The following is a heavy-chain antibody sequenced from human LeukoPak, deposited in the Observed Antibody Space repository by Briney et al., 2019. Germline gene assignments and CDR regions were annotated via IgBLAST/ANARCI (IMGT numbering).Heavy chain of an antibody. CDR3: AKVEDYYDSSGYSRDEYFQH. D-gene: IGHD3-22*01. CDR2: ISGSGGST. CDR1: GFTFSSYV. J-gene: IGHJ1*01. Sequence: GGSLRLSCAASGFTFSSYVMSWVRQAPGKGLEWVSAISGSGGSTYYADSVKGRFTISRDNSKNTLYLQMNSLRAEDTAVYYCAKVEDYYDSSGYSRDEYFQHWGQGTLVTVSS. V-gene: IGHV3-23*01.